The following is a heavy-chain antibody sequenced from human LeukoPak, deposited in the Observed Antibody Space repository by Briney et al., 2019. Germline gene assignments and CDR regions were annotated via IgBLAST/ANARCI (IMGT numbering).Heavy chain of an antibody. V-gene: IGHV1-2*02. J-gene: IGHJ4*02. CDR1: GYTFTAYY. CDR2: INPKNGGT. Sequence: GPVKVSCKASGYTFTAYYIHWVRQAPGQGLEWMGWINPKNGGTNYAQSFQDRVTLTSDASITTAYLEINRLTSDDTAVYFCARERQGDYWGQGTLVTVSS. CDR3: ARERQGDY.